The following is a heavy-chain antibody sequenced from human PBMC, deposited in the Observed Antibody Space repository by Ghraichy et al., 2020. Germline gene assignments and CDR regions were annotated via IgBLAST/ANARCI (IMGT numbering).Heavy chain of an antibody. D-gene: IGHD2/OR15-2a*01. Sequence: SETLSLTCNVSGDSVSRSTYYWGWIRQSPGQGLEWIGSIYYSGCTFYSPSLKSRLTISVDTSKNQFSLKLNSVTAADTAVYFCARHRNHPKGYMDVWGKGTTVTVSS. J-gene: IGHJ6*03. V-gene: IGHV4-39*01. CDR3: ARHRNHPKGYMDV. CDR2: IYYSGCT. CDR1: GDSVSRSTYY.